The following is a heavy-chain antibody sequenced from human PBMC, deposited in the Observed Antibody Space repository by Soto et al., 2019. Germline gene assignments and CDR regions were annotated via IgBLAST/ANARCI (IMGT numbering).Heavy chain of an antibody. D-gene: IGHD3-22*01. V-gene: IGHV4-31*03. CDR3: ARATYYYDSSGYQPSLFDY. Sequence: ASETLSLTCTVSGGSISSGTHYWSWIRQHLGKGLEWIGYIYYSGSTYYNPSLKSRVTLSVDTSKNQFSLKLSSVTAADTAVYYCARATYYYDSSGYQPSLFDYWGQGTLVTVSS. CDR1: GGSISSGTHY. J-gene: IGHJ4*02. CDR2: IYYSGST.